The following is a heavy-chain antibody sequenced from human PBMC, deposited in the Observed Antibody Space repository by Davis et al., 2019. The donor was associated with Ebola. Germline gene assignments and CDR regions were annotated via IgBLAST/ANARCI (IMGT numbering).Heavy chain of an antibody. D-gene: IGHD3-22*01. CDR3: ARVYYDSSGTSWAPY. CDR2: INPSGGST. J-gene: IGHJ4*02. V-gene: IGHV1-46*01. CDR1: GYTFTSYY. Sequence: ASVKVSCKASGYTFTSYYMHWVRQAPGQGLEWMGIINPSGGSTSYAQKFQGRVTITRDTSASTAYMELSSLRSEDTAVYYCARVYYDSSGTSWAPYWGQGTLVTVSS.